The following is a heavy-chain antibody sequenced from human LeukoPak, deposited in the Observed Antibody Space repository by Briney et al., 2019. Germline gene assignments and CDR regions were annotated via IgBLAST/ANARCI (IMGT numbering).Heavy chain of an antibody. Sequence: GGSLRLSCAASGFTFSSYTMHWVRQAPGKGLEWVAVISYDGSNKYYSDSVKGRFTISRDNSKNTLYLQMNSLRAEDTAVYYCARDLYYYGSGSFGKYYYYGMDVWGQGTTVTVSS. CDR2: ISYDGSNK. D-gene: IGHD3-10*01. CDR1: GFTFSSYT. V-gene: IGHV3-30-3*01. J-gene: IGHJ6*02. CDR3: ARDLYYYGSGSFGKYYYYGMDV.